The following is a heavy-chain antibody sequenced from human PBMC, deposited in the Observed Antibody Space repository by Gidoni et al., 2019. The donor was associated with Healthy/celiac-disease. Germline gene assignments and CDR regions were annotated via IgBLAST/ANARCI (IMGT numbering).Heavy chain of an antibody. D-gene: IGHD3-3*01. CDR3: ARGTGPVFGVVIKRVSWFDP. V-gene: IGHV4-34*01. CDR2: INHSGST. Sequence: QVQLQQWGAGMLKPSETLSLTGAVDGGAFSGCDWGWIRQPPGKGLEWIGDINHSGSTNYNPSFKSRVPISVDPSKNQFSLKLSSVTAADTAVYSCARGTGPVFGVVIKRVSWFDPWGQGTLVTVSS. CDR1: GGAFSGCD. J-gene: IGHJ5*02.